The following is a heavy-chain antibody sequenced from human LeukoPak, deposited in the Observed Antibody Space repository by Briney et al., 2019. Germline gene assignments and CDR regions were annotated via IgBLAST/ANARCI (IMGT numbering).Heavy chain of an antibody. CDR3: ARHRVVVVAATPMLRYFDY. Sequence: ASETLSLTCTVSGGPISSSSYYWGWIRQPPGKGLEWIGSIYYSGSTYYNASLKSRVTISVDTSKNQFYMKLSSVTAADTAVYYCARHRVVVVAATPMLRYFDYWGQGTLVTVSS. D-gene: IGHD2-15*01. CDR1: GGPISSSSYY. V-gene: IGHV4-39*01. CDR2: IYYSGST. J-gene: IGHJ4*02.